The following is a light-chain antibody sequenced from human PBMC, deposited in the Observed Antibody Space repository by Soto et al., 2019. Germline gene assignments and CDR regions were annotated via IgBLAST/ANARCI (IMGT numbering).Light chain of an antibody. CDR2: GAS. CDR3: HQYSGPLLIT. CDR1: QSVSSSY. V-gene: IGKV3-20*01. J-gene: IGKJ5*01. Sequence: EIVLTQSPGTLSLSPGERATLSCRASQSVSSSYLAWYQQKVGQAPRLLIYGASSRATGIPDRFSGSGSGTDFTLTIRRLEPEDFAVYYCHQYSGPLLITFGQGTRLEIK.